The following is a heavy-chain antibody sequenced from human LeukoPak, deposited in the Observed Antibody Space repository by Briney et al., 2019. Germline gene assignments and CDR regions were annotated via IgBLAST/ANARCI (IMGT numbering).Heavy chain of an antibody. CDR1: GGSISSGGYY. D-gene: IGHD3-9*01. J-gene: IGHJ1*01. CDR3: ARGLDILTGSAAEYFQH. Sequence: SETLSLTCTVSGGSISSGGYYWSWIRQPPGKGLEWIGYIYLSGSTYYKPSLKSRVTISVDRSKNQFSLKLSSVTAADTAVYYCARGLDILTGSAAEYFQHWGQGTLVTVSS. CDR2: IYLSGST. V-gene: IGHV4-30-2*01.